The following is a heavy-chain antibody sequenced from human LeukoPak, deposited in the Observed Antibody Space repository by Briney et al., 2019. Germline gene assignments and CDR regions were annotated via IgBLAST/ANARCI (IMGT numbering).Heavy chain of an antibody. CDR2: ISYDGSNK. V-gene: IGHV3-30*04. CDR1: GFTFSSYA. CDR3: ASFPTNYGMDV. Sequence: GRSLRLSCAVSGFTFSSYAMHWVRQAPGKGLEWVAVISYDGSNKYYADSVKGRFTISRDNSKNTLYLQMNSLRAEDTAVYYCASFPTNYGMDVWGQGTTVTVSS. J-gene: IGHJ6*02.